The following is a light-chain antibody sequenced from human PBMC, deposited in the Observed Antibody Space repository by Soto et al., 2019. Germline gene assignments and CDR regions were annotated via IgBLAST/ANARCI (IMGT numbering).Light chain of an antibody. CDR3: QQYGNSRGT. J-gene: IGKJ1*01. CDR2: GAS. CDR1: QSVSTSY. V-gene: IGKV3-20*01. Sequence: EIVLTQSPCTLSLSPGERATLSCRASQSVSTSYLAWYQQKPGQAPRLLIYGASSRATGIPDRFSGSGSGTDFTLTISGLEPEDFAVYYCQQYGNSRGTFGQGTKVDIK.